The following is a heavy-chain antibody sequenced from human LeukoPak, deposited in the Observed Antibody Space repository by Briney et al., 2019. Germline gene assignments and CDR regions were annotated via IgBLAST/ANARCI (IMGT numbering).Heavy chain of an antibody. J-gene: IGHJ3*02. CDR1: GFTLSSYA. CDR2: ISYDGSNK. D-gene: IGHD3-10*01. V-gene: IGHV3-30-3*01. CDR3: ARERDYCGSGSCHAFDI. Sequence: PGGSLRLSCAASGFTLSSYAVHWVRQAPGKGLEWVAVISYDGSNKYYADSVRGRFTISRDNSKNTLYLQMNSLRAEDTAVYYCARERDYCGSGSCHAFDIWGQGTMVTVSS.